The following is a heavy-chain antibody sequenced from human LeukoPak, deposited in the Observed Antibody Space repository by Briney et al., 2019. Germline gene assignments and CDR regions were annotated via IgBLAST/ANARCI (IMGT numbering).Heavy chain of an antibody. D-gene: IGHD3-3*01. V-gene: IGHV4-59*01. Sequence: SETLSLTCTVSGGSISSYYWSWIRQPPGEGLGWIGYIYYSGSTNYNPSLKSRVTISVDTSKNQFSLKLSSVTAADTAVYYCARDRAIFEDYYYYYMDVWGKGTTVTVSS. CDR2: IYYSGST. CDR1: GGSISSYY. J-gene: IGHJ6*03. CDR3: ARDRAIFEDYYYYYMDV.